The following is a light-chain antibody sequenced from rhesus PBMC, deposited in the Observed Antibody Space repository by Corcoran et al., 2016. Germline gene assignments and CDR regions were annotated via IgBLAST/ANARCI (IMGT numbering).Light chain of an antibody. CDR3: QQGYSTPLT. J-gene: IGKJ4*01. V-gene: IGKV1-33*02. Sequence: DIQMSQSPSSLSASVGDKFTITCRASQGISNALAWYQQKPGKAPKLMIYAASSLESGVPSRFSGSRAGTDVTLTISSLQPEDFATYYCQQGYSTPLTFGGGTKVELK. CDR1: QGISNA. CDR2: AAS.